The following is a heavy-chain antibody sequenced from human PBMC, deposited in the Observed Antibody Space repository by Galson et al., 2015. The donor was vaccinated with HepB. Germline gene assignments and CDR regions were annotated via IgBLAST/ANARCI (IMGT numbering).Heavy chain of an antibody. D-gene: IGHD6-13*01. CDR2: IYYSGST. CDR3: ARGDEYASSWYAGYYYVMDV. CDR1: GGSISSYF. J-gene: IGHJ6*02. Sequence: ETLSLTCTVSGGSISSYFWSWVRQPPGKGLEWIGYIYYSGSTNYNPSLKSRVTISVDTSKNQFSLKLNSVTAADTAVYYCARGDEYASSWYAGYYYVMDVWGQGTTVTVSS. V-gene: IGHV4-59*01.